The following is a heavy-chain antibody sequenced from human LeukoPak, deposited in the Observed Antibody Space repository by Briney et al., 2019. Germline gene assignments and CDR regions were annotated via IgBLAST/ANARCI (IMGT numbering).Heavy chain of an antibody. J-gene: IGHJ4*02. D-gene: IGHD3-10*01. V-gene: IGHV4-34*01. CDR1: GGSFSGYY. Sequence: PSETLSLTCAVYGGSFSGYYWSWIRQPPGKGLEWIGEINHSGSTNYNPSLKSRVTISVDTSKNQFSLKLSSVTAADTAVYYCARDGRYYGSGSYFDYWGQGTLVTVSS. CDR3: ARDGRYYGSGSYFDY. CDR2: INHSGST.